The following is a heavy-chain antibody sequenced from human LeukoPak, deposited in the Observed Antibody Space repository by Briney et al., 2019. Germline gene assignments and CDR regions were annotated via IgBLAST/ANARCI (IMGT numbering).Heavy chain of an antibody. Sequence: GGSLRLSCAASGFTFSSYGMHWVRQAPGKGLEWVAVIWYDGSNKYYADSVKGRFTISRDNSKNTLYLQMNSLRAEDTAVYYCARDGVFDFSMDVWGQGTTATVSS. CDR3: ARDGVFDFSMDV. J-gene: IGHJ6*02. V-gene: IGHV3-33*01. D-gene: IGHD3-16*01. CDR2: IWYDGSNK. CDR1: GFTFSSYG.